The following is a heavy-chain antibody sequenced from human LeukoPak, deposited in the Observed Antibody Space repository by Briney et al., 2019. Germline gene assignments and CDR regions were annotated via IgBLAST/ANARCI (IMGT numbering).Heavy chain of an antibody. CDR1: GVTFSNYS. CDR3: AREIFWSGYYSNLHFDY. V-gene: IGHV3-48*04. CDR2: ISSTSTR. D-gene: IGHD3-3*01. Sequence: GGSLRLSCAASGVTFSNYSMNWVRQAPGKGLEWVSYISSTSTRYYADSVKGRFTISRDTAKNSLYLQMNSLRAEDTAVYYCAREIFWSGYYSNLHFDYWGRGTQVTVSS. J-gene: IGHJ4*02.